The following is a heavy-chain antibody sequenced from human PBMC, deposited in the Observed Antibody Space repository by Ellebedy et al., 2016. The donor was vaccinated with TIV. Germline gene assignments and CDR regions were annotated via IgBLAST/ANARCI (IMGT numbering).Heavy chain of an antibody. J-gene: IGHJ6*03. CDR2: IYRSGST. CDR1: GGSISSGSYY. Sequence: SETLSLXXTVSGGSISSGSYYWSWIRQPAGKGLEWIGRIYRSGSTNYNPSLKSRVTTSVDTSKNQFSLKLSSLAAADTAVYFCARAVLSSGNYDYYSYYYMDVWGKGTTVTVSS. V-gene: IGHV4-61*02. CDR3: ARAVLSSGNYDYYSYYYMDV. D-gene: IGHD3-22*01.